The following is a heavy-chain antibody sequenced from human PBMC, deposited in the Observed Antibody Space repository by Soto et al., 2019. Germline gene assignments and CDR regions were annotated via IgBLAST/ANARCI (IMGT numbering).Heavy chain of an antibody. CDR3: ARPIPYYDFWSGYYTTEYTWFDP. J-gene: IGHJ5*02. Sequence: ASVKVSCKASGYTFTSYGISWVRQAPGQGLEWMGWISAYNGNTNYAQKLQGRVTMTTDTSTSTAYMELRSLRSDDTAVYYCARPIPYYDFWSGYYTTEYTWFDPWGQGTLVTVSS. CDR1: GYTFTSYG. V-gene: IGHV1-18*04. D-gene: IGHD3-3*01. CDR2: ISAYNGNT.